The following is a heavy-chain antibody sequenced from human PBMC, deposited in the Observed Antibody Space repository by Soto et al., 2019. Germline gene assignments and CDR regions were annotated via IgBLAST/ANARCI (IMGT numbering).Heavy chain of an antibody. Sequence: PSETLSLTCSVSGGSITTSRYYWGWIRQPPGKGLEWIGSLYYTGTTYYTPSLKSRVTISVDTSNNEFSLKLSSVTAADTAKYYCVRHLTRTYSTRYVFDSWGQGALVTVSS. D-gene: IGHD6-25*01. CDR1: GGSITTSRYY. CDR2: LYYTGTT. J-gene: IGHJ4*02. V-gene: IGHV4-39*01. CDR3: VRHLTRTYSTRYVFDS.